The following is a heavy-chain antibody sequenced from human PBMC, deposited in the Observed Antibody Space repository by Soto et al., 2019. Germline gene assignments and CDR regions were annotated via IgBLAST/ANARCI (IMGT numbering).Heavy chain of an antibody. Sequence: GGSLRLSCAASGFTFSDYYMSWIRQAPGKGLEWVSYISSSSSYTNYADSVKGRFTISRDNAKNSLYLQMNSLRAEDTAVYYCARDSPLDFWSGYYPWGWFDPWGQGTLVTVSS. J-gene: IGHJ5*02. V-gene: IGHV3-11*06. CDR3: ARDSPLDFWSGYYPWGWFDP. CDR2: ISSSSSYT. D-gene: IGHD3-3*01. CDR1: GFTFSDYY.